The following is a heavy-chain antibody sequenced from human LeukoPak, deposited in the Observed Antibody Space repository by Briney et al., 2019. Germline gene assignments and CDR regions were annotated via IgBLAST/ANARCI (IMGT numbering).Heavy chain of an antibody. CDR2: IGAYNGNT. CDR3: ARARVAAAAGTSDY. J-gene: IGHJ4*02. CDR1: GYTFTSYG. D-gene: IGHD6-13*01. Sequence: ASVKVSCKASGYTFTSYGISWVRQAPGQGLEWMGWIGAYNGNTNYAQKLQGRVTMTTDTSTSTAYMELRSLRSDDTAVYYCARARVAAAAGTSDYWGQGTLVTVSS. V-gene: IGHV1-18*01.